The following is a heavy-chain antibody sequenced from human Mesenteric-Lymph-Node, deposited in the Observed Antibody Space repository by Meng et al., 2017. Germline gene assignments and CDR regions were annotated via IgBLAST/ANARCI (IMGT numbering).Heavy chain of an antibody. CDR1: GGTFSSYA. V-gene: IGHV1-69*06. D-gene: IGHD3-10*01. J-gene: IGHJ4*02. CDR2: IIPIFGTA. Sequence: PVQVGAEVETPGSSVKFSCKASGGTFSSYAISWVRQAPGQGLEWMGGIIPIFGTANYAQKFQGRVTITADKSTSTAYMELSSLRSEDTAVYYCAFHLSMDFDYWGQGTLVTVSS. CDR3: AFHLSMDFDY.